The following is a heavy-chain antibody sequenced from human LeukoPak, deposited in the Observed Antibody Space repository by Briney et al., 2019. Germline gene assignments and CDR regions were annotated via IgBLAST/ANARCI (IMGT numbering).Heavy chain of an antibody. CDR2: INHSGST. CDR3: AGSYGPAHFDY. CDR1: GGSFSGYH. J-gene: IGHJ4*02. Sequence: SETLSLTCAVYGGSFSGYHWSWIRQPPGKGLEWIGEINHSGSTNYNPSLKSRVTISVDTSENQFSLKLSSVTAADTAVYYCAGSYGPAHFDYWGQGTLVTVSS. V-gene: IGHV4-34*01. D-gene: IGHD5-18*01.